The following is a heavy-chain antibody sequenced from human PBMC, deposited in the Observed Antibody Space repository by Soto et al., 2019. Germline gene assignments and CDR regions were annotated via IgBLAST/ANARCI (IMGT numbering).Heavy chain of an antibody. CDR3: ARGSSSGWYLHDAFDI. CDR2: IYYSGST. V-gene: IGHV4-61*08. D-gene: IGHD6-19*01. J-gene: IGHJ3*02. CDR1: GGSISSGGYY. Sequence: ASETLSLTCTVSGGSISSGGYYWSWIRQHPGKGLEWIGYIYYSGSTNYNPSLKSRVTISVDTSKNQFSLKLSSVTAADTAVYYCARGSSSGWYLHDAFDIWGQGTMVTVSS.